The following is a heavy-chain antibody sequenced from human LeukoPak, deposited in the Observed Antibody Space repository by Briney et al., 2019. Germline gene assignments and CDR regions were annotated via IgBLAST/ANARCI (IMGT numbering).Heavy chain of an antibody. J-gene: IGHJ4*02. CDR3: ATYGSGRKFHY. CDR1: GFSFSDAW. D-gene: IGHD3-10*01. V-gene: IGHV3-15*04. CDR2: IGGKTDGGTT. Sequence: PGGSLRLSCAASGFSFSDAWMSWVRQIPGKGLEWVGRIGGKTDGGTTDYAAPGRGRFTSSRDDSTNTLHLQRNSLKAEDTAVYSCATYGSGRKFHYWGQGILVPVSS.